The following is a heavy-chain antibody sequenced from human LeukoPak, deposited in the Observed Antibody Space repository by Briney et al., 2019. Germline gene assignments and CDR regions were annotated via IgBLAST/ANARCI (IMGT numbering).Heavy chain of an antibody. D-gene: IGHD3-10*01. CDR2: INHSGST. J-gene: IGHJ6*02. Sequence: KPSETLSLTCAVYGGSFSGYYWSWIRQPPGKGLEWIGEINHSGSTNYNPSLKSRVTISVDTSKNQFSLKLSSVTAADTAVYYCARDYGSGSYSPTRYYYGMDVWGQGTTVTVSS. V-gene: IGHV4-34*01. CDR1: GGSFSGYY. CDR3: ARDYGSGSYSPTRYYYGMDV.